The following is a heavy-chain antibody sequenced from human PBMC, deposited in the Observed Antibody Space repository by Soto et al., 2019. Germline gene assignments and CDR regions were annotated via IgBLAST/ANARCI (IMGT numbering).Heavy chain of an antibody. CDR2: ISSSSSYI. V-gene: IGHV3-21*01. D-gene: IGHD3-10*01. CDR1: GFTFSSYS. CDR3: ARVGFDGYYYYGMDV. J-gene: IGHJ6*02. Sequence: EVQLVESGGGLVKPGGSLRLSCAASGFTFSSYSMNWVRQAPGKGLKWVSSISSSSSYIYYADSVKGRFTISRDNAKNSLYLQMNSLRAEDTAVYYCARVGFDGYYYYGMDVWGQGTTVTVSS.